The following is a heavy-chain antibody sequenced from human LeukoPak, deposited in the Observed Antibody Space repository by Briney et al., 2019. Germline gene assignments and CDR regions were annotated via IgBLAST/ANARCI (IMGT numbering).Heavy chain of an antibody. Sequence: PGGSLRLSCAASGFTFSSYWMHWVRQAPGKGLVWVSRINSDGSSTSYADSVKGRFTISRDNAKNSPYLQMNSLRAEDTAVYYCARDSVVVAPNRFDYWGQGTLVTVSS. CDR1: GFTFSSYW. V-gene: IGHV3-74*01. J-gene: IGHJ4*02. CDR3: ARDSVVVAPNRFDY. CDR2: INSDGSST. D-gene: IGHD2-2*01.